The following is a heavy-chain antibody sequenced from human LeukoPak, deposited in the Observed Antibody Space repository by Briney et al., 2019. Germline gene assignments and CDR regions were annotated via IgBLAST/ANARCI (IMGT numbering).Heavy chain of an antibody. CDR3: ARHNGWYDY. J-gene: IGHJ4*02. CDR1: GFTFSNAR. V-gene: IGHV3-21*05. CDR2: ISSSGGYM. D-gene: IGHD6-19*01. Sequence: GGSLRLPCAASGFTFSNARMSWVRQAPEKGLEWISYISSSGGYMYADSVKGRFTISRDNAKNSLYLQMNSLRAEDTGVYYCARHNGWYDYWGQGTLVTVSS.